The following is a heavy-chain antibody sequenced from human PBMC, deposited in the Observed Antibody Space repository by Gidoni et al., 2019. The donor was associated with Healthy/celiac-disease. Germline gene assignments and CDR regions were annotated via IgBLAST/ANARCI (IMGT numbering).Heavy chain of an antibody. Sequence: QVQLQQWGAGLLKPSETLSLTCAVYGGSFSGYYWSWIRQPPGKGLEWIGEINHSGSTNYNPSLKSRVTISVDTSKNQFSLKLSSVTAADTAVYYCASTRYDSSGDYIQDYWGQGTLVTVSS. J-gene: IGHJ4*02. CDR2: INHSGST. CDR1: GGSFSGYY. V-gene: IGHV4-34*01. CDR3: ASTRYDSSGDYIQDY. D-gene: IGHD3-22*01.